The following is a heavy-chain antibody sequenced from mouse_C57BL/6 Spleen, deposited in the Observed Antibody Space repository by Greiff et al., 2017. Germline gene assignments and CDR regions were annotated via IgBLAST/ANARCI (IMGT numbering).Heavy chain of an antibody. Sequence: QVQLQQPGAELVKPGASVKMSCKASGYTFTSYWITWVKQRPGQGLEWIGDIYPGSGSTNYNEKFKSKATLTVDTASSTAYMQLSSLTSEDSAVYYCARSEYDDEGNYAMDYWGQGTSVTVSS. CDR2: IYPGSGST. CDR1: GYTFTSYW. J-gene: IGHJ4*01. CDR3: ARSEYDDEGNYAMDY. V-gene: IGHV1-55*01. D-gene: IGHD2-4*01.